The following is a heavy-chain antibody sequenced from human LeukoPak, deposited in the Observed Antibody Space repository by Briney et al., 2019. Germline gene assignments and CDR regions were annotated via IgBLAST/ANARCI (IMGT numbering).Heavy chain of an antibody. CDR2: IYYGQTI. V-gene: IGHV4-39*07. D-gene: IGHD2-21*02. Sequence: SETLSLTCTISAASISSSSHHWGWIRQSPGKGLEWIGSIYYGQTIYYNPSLNSRVTISVDTSNNQFSLKLSSVTAADTAVYYCARSGSKVMTAINFWGQGTLVTVSS. CDR1: AASISSSSHH. CDR3: ARSGSKVMTAINF. J-gene: IGHJ4*02.